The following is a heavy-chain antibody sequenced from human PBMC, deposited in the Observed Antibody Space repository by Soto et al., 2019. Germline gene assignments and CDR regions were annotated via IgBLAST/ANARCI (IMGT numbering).Heavy chain of an antibody. Sequence: SETLSLTCTVSGGSISDNDYYWNWIRQPPGKELEWIGTISHTGAAYYNPSLESRVAISIKTSENQITLNQGSVTAADTAVYYCARLAYNPIGVNVYGDDAFDLWGQGTMVT. V-gene: IGHV4-39*01. J-gene: IGHJ3*01. CDR2: ISHTGAA. CDR3: ARLAYNPIGVNVYGDDAFDL. CDR1: GGSISDNDYY. D-gene: IGHD2-21*01.